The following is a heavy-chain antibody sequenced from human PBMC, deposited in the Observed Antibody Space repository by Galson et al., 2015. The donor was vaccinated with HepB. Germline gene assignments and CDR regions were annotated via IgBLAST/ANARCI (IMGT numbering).Heavy chain of an antibody. J-gene: IGHJ4*02. D-gene: IGHD3-3*01. CDR1: GLSSYS. CDR2: INTDSTST. Sequence: SLRLSCAGPGLSSYSMDWVRQAPGKGLEWVSSINTDSTSTYHADSVKGRFTISRDNAKNSLYLQMNNLRADDTAIYYCATETDTNYDLDCWGQGTLVTVSS. CDR3: ATETDTNYDLDC. V-gene: IGHV3-21*01.